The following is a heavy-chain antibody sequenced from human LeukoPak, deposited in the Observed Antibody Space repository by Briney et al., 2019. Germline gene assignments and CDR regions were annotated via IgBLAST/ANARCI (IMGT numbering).Heavy chain of an antibody. CDR3: ARALDGGPTS. J-gene: IGHJ4*02. CDR2: IYSGGST. CDR1: GFTFSIYA. V-gene: IGHV3-66*01. Sequence: GGSLGLSCAASGFTFSIYAMGWVRQAPGKGLEWVSVIYSGGSTYYADSVKGRFTISRDNSKNTLYLQMNSLRAEDTAVYYCARALDGGPTSWGQGTLVTVSS. D-gene: IGHD4-23*01.